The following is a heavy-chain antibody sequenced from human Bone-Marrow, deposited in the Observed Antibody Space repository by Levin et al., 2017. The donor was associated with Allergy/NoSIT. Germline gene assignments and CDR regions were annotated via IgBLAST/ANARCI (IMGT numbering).Heavy chain of an antibody. CDR1: GFTVSNNY. J-gene: IGHJ4*02. CDR3: ARNRHCIGGRCYSV. Sequence: GGSLRLSCAASGFTVSNNYMRWVRQAPGKGLEWVSLIYSGGTTYDADSVKGRFTISRDNSKNTVYLQMNSLRAEDTAVYYCARNRHCIGGRCYSVWGQGTLVTVSS. D-gene: IGHD2-15*01. CDR2: IYSGGTT. V-gene: IGHV3-53*01.